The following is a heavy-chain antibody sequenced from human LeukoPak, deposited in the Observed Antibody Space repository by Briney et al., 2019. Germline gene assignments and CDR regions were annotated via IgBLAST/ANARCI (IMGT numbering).Heavy chain of an antibody. J-gene: IGHJ5*02. CDR3: ARDQVWFGELLPFDP. Sequence: ASVKVSCKASGYTFTSYGISWVRQAPGQGLEWMGWISAYNGNTNYAQKLQGRVTMTTDTSTSTAYMELRSLRSDDTAVYYCARDQVWFGELLPFDPWGQGTLVTVSS. V-gene: IGHV1-18*01. CDR1: GYTFTSYG. D-gene: IGHD3-10*01. CDR2: ISAYNGNT.